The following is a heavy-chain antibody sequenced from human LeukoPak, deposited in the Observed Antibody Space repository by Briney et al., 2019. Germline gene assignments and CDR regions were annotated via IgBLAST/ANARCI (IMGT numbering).Heavy chain of an antibody. CDR1: GFTVSSNY. D-gene: IGHD6-19*01. J-gene: IGHJ4*02. Sequence: GGSLRLSCAASGFTVSSNYRSWVRQAPGKGLEWVSVIYSGGSTYYADSVKGRFTISRDNSKNTLYLQMNSLRAEDTAVYYCARDLFSSGWYEPFDYWGQGTLVTVSS. CDR3: ARDLFSSGWYEPFDY. CDR2: IYSGGST. V-gene: IGHV3-66*01.